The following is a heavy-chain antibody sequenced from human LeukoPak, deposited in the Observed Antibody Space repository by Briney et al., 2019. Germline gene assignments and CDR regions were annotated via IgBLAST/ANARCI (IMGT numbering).Heavy chain of an antibody. CDR2: ISGSGGST. V-gene: IGHV3-23*01. D-gene: IGHD4-17*01. CDR3: AKDLSRYYYGDYAFDY. Sequence: GGSLRLSCAASGFTFSSYAMSWVRQAPGKGLEWVSAISGSGGSTYYADSVKGRFTISRDNSKNTLYLQMNSLRAEDTAVYCCAKDLSRYYYGDYAFDYWGQGTLVTVSS. CDR1: GFTFSSYA. J-gene: IGHJ4*02.